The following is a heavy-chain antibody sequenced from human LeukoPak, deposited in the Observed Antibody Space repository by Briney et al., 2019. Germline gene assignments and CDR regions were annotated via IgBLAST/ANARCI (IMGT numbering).Heavy chain of an antibody. V-gene: IGHV1-18*01. CDR2: ISAYNGNT. J-gene: IGHJ3*02. Sequence: ASVKVSCKASGYTFTSYGISWVRQAPGQGPEWMGWISAYNGNTNYAQKLQGRVTMTTDTSTSTAYMELRSLRSDDTAVYYCARVATLLDAFDIWGQGTMVTVSS. CDR1: GYTFTSYG. CDR3: ARVATLLDAFDI.